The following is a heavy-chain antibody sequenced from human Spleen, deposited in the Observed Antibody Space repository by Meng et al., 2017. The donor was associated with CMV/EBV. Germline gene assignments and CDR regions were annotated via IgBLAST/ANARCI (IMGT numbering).Heavy chain of an antibody. D-gene: IGHD1-1*01. CDR1: GGSISSSNYY. V-gene: IGHV4-39*07. CDR2: IYYSEST. CDR3: ASAPFTKHYYYYYYGMDV. J-gene: IGHJ6*02. Sequence: SETLSLTCTVSGGSISSSNYYWGWNRQPPGKGLDWIGSIYYSESTYYNPSLRSRVTMSVDRSKNQFSLKQNSVTAADTAIYYCASAPFTKHYYYYYYGMDVWGQGTTVTVSS.